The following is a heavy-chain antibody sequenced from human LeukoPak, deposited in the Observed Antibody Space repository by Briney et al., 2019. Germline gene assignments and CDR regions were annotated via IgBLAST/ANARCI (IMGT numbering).Heavy chain of an antibody. CDR3: ARGIFPDAFDI. CDR2: INHSGST. J-gene: IGHJ3*02. V-gene: IGHV4-34*01. CDR1: GGSFSGYY. Sequence: SETLSLTCAVYGGSFSGYYWSWIRQPPGKGLEWIGEINHSGSTNYNPSLESRVTISVDTSKNQFSLKLSSVTAADTAVYYCARGIFPDAFDIWGQGTMVTVSS. D-gene: IGHD2/OR15-2a*01.